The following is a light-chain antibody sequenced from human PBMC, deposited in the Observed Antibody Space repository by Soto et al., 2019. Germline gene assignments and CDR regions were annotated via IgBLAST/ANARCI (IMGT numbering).Light chain of an antibody. CDR2: CAS. V-gene: IGKV3-15*01. CDR3: QHYKNGVGT. CDR1: QRLXSY. Sequence: VMTRSPSTLSVSLGERVTLSCRANQRLXSYLGWYQQKPGKAPRLLXACASTMATGSPARLSGSGSVTEFTLTISSLHSEDFTVYYCQHYKNGVGTFGGGTKVDIK. J-gene: IGKJ4*01.